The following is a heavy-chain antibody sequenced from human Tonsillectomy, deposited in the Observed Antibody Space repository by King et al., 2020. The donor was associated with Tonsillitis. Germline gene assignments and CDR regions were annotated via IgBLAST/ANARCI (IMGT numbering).Heavy chain of an antibody. V-gene: IGHV4-59*01. CDR3: ASFTMIDSSSWFDP. CDR1: GGSISSYY. D-gene: IGHD3-22*01. CDR2: IYYSGST. Sequence: QLQESGPGLVKPSETLSLTCTVSGGSISSYYWSWIRQPPGKGLEWIGYIYYSGSTNYNPSLKSRVTISVDTSKNQFSLKLSSVTAADTAVYYCASFTMIDSSSWFDPWGQGTLVTVSS. J-gene: IGHJ5*02.